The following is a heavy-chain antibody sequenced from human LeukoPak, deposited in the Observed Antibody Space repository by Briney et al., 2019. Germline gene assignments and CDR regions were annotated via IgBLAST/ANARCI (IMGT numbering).Heavy chain of an antibody. CDR2: IYYSGST. Sequence: SETLSLTCTVSGGSISSYYWSWIRQPPGKGLEWSGYIYYSGSTNYNPSLKSRVTISVDTSKNQFSLKPSSVTAADTAVYYCASSPYCSGGSCYSGAFDIWGQGTMVTVSS. J-gene: IGHJ3*02. V-gene: IGHV4-59*01. CDR3: ASSPYCSGGSCYSGAFDI. CDR1: GGSISSYY. D-gene: IGHD2-15*01.